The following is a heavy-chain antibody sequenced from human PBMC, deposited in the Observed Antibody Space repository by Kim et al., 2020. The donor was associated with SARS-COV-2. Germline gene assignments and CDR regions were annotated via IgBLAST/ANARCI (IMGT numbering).Heavy chain of an antibody. D-gene: IGHD6-13*01. CDR3: ARGSSWSPYDY. Sequence: NYNPSLKSRVTISVDTSKNQFSLKLSSVTAADTAVYYCARGSSWSPYDYWGQGTLVTVSS. J-gene: IGHJ4*02. V-gene: IGHV4-34*01.